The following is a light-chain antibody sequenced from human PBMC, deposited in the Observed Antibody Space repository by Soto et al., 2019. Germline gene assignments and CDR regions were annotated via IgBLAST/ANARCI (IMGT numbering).Light chain of an antibody. J-gene: IGKJ1*01. CDR3: QQYTHWPRT. CDR1: QSVSSN. CDR2: GAS. Sequence: ETDITQSQATLSVSAGERATLSCRASQSVSSNLAWYQQKPGQAPRLLIYGASTRATGIPARFSGSGSGTEFTLTISSLQSEDFAVYYCQQYTHWPRTFGQGTKVDVK. V-gene: IGKV3-15*01.